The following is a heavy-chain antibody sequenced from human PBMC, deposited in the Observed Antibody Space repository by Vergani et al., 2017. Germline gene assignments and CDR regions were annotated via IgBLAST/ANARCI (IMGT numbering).Heavy chain of an antibody. Sequence: EVQLLESGGGLVQPGGSLRLTCAASEFTFSNYAMNWVRQAPGKGLEWVSGISGSGVSAYYADSVKGRFTISRDNSNNTLYLQMHSLRAEDTAIYYCAKDSDDYVWGSYRIYGSFNYWGLGTLVTVSS. J-gene: IGHJ4*02. D-gene: IGHD3-16*02. CDR2: ISGSGVSA. CDR1: EFTFSNYA. V-gene: IGHV3-23*01. CDR3: AKDSDDYVWGSYRIYGSFNY.